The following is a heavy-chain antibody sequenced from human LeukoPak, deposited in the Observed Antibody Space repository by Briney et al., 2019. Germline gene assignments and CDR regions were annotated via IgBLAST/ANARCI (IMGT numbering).Heavy chain of an antibody. CDR1: GYSFTSYW. Sequence: GESLNISCKGSGYSFTSYWIGWVRQMPGKGLEWMGIIYPGDSDTRYSPSFQGQVTISADKSISTAYLQWSSLKASDTAMYYCARQVGNYYDSSGYYYGRSYYYYMDVWGKGTTVTVSS. J-gene: IGHJ6*03. D-gene: IGHD3-22*01. V-gene: IGHV5-51*01. CDR2: IYPGDSDT. CDR3: ARQVGNYYDSSGYYYGRSYYYYMDV.